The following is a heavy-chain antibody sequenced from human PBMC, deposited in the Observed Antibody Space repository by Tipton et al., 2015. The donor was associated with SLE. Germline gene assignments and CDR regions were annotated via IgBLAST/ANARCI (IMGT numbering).Heavy chain of an antibody. CDR1: GFTFSSYA. Sequence: GSLRLSCAASGFTFSSYAMSWVRQVPGKGLEWVSAISGSGGSTYYADSVKGRFTISRDNSKNTLYLQMNSLRADDTAVYYCAKGVVVVVAAHGYFDYWGQGTLVTVSS. D-gene: IGHD2-15*01. CDR2: ISGSGGST. J-gene: IGHJ4*02. V-gene: IGHV3-23*01. CDR3: AKGVVVVVAAHGYFDY.